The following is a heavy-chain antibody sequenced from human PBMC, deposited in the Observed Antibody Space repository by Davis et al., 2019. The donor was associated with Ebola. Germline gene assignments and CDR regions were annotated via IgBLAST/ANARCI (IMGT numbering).Heavy chain of an antibody. CDR1: GFTFSDYY. D-gene: IGHD1/OR15-1a*01. CDR3: SRGTKDYYGMDV. Sequence: GGSLRLSCAASGFTFSDYYMSWIRQAPGKGLEWISSISPSGSDILQADSLKGRFTFSRDNAGNSLYLQMNSLRAEDTAVYYCSRGTKDYYGMDVWGQGTTVTVSS. CDR2: ISPSGSDI. J-gene: IGHJ6*02. V-gene: IGHV3-11*04.